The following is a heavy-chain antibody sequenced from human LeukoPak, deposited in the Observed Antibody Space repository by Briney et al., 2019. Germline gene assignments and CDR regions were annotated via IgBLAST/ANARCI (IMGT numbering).Heavy chain of an antibody. V-gene: IGHV3-21*01. Sequence: GGSLRLSCAASGFTFNTYSINWVRQAPGKGLEWVSSISSSSSHIYYADSVKGRFTISRDNAKNSLYLQMNSLRAEDTAVYYCARDASGSYPLYFDYWGQGTLVTVSS. CDR2: ISSSSSHI. J-gene: IGHJ4*02. CDR3: ARDASGSYPLYFDY. D-gene: IGHD3-10*01. CDR1: GFTFNTYS.